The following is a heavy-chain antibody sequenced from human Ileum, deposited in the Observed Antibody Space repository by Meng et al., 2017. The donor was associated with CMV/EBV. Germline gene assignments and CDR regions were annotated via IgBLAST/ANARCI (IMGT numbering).Heavy chain of an antibody. D-gene: IGHD3-22*01. J-gene: IGHJ5*02. CDR1: FTLSRYA. CDR3: ARGTFYYNRSGYYYINL. V-gene: IGHV3-30-3*01. CDR2: ISYDGSNK. Sequence: FTLSRYAMHWVRQATGKGLEWVAFISYDGSNKNYADSVKGRFTISRDNSKNTLYLQMDSLRVEDTAVYYCARGTFYYNRSGYYYINLWGQGTLVTVSS.